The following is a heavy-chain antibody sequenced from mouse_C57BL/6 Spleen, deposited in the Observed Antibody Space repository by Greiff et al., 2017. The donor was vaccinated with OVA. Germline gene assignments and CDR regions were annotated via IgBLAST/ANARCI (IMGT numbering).Heavy chain of an antibody. V-gene: IGHV1-39*01. CDR3: ARSGITTVVATKNYFDY. J-gene: IGHJ2*01. CDR1: GYSFTDYN. D-gene: IGHD1-1*01. Sequence: EVQLQESGPELVKPGASVKISCKASGYSFTDYNMNWVKQSNGKSLEWIGVINPNYGTTSYNQKFKGKATLTVDQSSSTAYMQLNSLTSEDSAVYYCARSGITTVVATKNYFDYWGQGTTLTVSS. CDR2: INPNYGTT.